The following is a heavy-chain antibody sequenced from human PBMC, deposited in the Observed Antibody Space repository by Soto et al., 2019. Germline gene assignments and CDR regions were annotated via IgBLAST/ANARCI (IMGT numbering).Heavy chain of an antibody. D-gene: IGHD2-21*01. CDR3: ARDVVAYYYYYGMDV. V-gene: IGHV3-33*01. CDR2: IWYDGSNK. CDR1: GFTFSSYG. Sequence: GGSLRLSCAASGFTFSSYGMHWVRQAPGKGLEWVAVIWYDGSNKYYADSVKGRFTISRDNSKNTLYLQMNSLRAEDTAVYYCARDVVAYYYYYGMDVWGQGTTVTVSS. J-gene: IGHJ6*02.